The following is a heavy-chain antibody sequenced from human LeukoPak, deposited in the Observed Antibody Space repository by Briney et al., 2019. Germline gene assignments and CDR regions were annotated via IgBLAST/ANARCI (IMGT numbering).Heavy chain of an antibody. D-gene: IGHD6-13*01. Sequence: GGSLRLSCAASGFTFSSYAMSWVRQAPGKGLEWVSAISGSGGSTCYADSAKGRFTISRDNSKNTLYLQMNSLRAEDTAVYYCAKGHSSSWNRLFDYWGQGTLVTVSS. CDR2: ISGSGGST. J-gene: IGHJ4*02. CDR1: GFTFSSYA. CDR3: AKGHSSSWNRLFDY. V-gene: IGHV3-23*01.